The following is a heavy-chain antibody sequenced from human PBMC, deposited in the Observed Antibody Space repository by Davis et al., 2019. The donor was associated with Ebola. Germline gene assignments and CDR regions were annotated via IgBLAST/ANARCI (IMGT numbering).Heavy chain of an antibody. D-gene: IGHD1-26*01. CDR2: IYYSGST. J-gene: IGHJ5*02. CDR3: ARHFSGSYPWFDP. V-gene: IGHV4-59*01. CDR1: GGSISSYY. Sequence: MPSETLSLTCTVSGGSISSYYWSWIRQPPGKGLEWIGYIYYSGSTNYNPSLKSRVTISVDTSKNQFSLKLSSVTAADTAVYYCARHFSGSYPWFDPWGQGTLVTVSS.